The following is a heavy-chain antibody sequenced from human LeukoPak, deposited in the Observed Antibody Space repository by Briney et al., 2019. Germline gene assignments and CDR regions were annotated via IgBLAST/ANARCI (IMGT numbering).Heavy chain of an antibody. CDR3: ARPVVGATTNTNLGDAFDI. Sequence: SETLSLTCTVSGGSNSSSSYYWGWIRQPPGKGLEWIGSIYYSGSTYYNPSLKSRVTISVDTSKNQFSLKLSSVTAADTAVYYCARPVVGATTNTNLGDAFDIWGQGTMVTVSS. J-gene: IGHJ3*02. CDR1: GGSNSSSSYY. CDR2: IYYSGST. D-gene: IGHD1-26*01. V-gene: IGHV4-39*01.